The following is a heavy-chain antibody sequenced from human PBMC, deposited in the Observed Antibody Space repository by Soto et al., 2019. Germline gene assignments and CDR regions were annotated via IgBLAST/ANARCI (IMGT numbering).Heavy chain of an antibody. CDR3: ARDSGSYDAFDI. V-gene: IGHV4-61*01. Sequence: QVQLQESGPGLVKPSETLSLTCTVSGGSVSSGSYYWSWIRQPPGKGLEWIGYIYYSGSTNYNPSLKSLVTISVDTSKNQFSLKLSSVTAADTAVYYCARDSGSYDAFDIWGRGTMVTVSS. CDR2: IYYSGST. CDR1: GGSVSSGSYY. D-gene: IGHD1-26*01. J-gene: IGHJ3*02.